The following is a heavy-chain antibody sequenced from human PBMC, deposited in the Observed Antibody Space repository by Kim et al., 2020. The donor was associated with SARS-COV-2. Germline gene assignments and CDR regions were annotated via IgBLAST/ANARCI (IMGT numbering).Heavy chain of an antibody. Sequence: VEYVVDAVKGRFTISRDNAKSSLSLQMNSLRAEDTAVYYCATEDTYGSLHWGQGTPVTVSS. CDR2: VE. CDR3: ATEDTYGSLH. J-gene: IGHJ4*02. V-gene: IGHV3-7*03. D-gene: IGHD5-18*01.